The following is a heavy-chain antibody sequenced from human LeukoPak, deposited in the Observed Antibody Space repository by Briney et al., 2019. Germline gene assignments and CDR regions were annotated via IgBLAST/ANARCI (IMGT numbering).Heavy chain of an antibody. V-gene: IGHV3-33*01. D-gene: IGHD1-26*01. J-gene: IGHJ4*02. Sequence: GGSLRLSCAASGFTFSSYGMHWVRQAPGKGLEWVAVIWYDGSNKYYADSVKGRFTISRDNSKNTLYLQMNSLRAEDTAVYYCARDNHRTGGCPRYWGQGTLVTVSS. CDR3: ARDNHRTGGCPRY. CDR1: GFTFSSYG. CDR2: IWYDGSNK.